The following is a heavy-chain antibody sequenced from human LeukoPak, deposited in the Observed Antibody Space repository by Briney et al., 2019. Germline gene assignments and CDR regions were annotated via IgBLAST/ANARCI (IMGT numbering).Heavy chain of an antibody. J-gene: IGHJ4*02. CDR1: GYTFTGYY. CDR3: ARGQQLVRGRQGY. D-gene: IGHD6-13*01. CDR2: INANSGGT. Sequence: AAVKVSCKASGYTFTGYYMHWVRQAPGQGLEWMGWINANSGGTDYAQKFQGRVTMTRDTSISTAYMELNRLRSDDTAVYYCARGQQLVRGRQGYWGQGTLVTVSS. V-gene: IGHV1-2*02.